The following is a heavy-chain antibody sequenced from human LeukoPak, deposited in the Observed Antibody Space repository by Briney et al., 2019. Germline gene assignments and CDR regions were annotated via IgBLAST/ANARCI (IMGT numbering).Heavy chain of an antibody. Sequence: GGSLRLSCAASGFTFSSYGMHWIRQAPGKGLEWVAFIRNDGSIIYNADSVKGRFTISRDNSKNTLYLQMNSLRADDTAVYYCARVALVLSNWFDPWGQGTLVTVSS. CDR1: GFTFSSYG. CDR2: IRNDGSII. V-gene: IGHV3-30*02. CDR3: ARVALVLSNWFDP. J-gene: IGHJ5*02. D-gene: IGHD6-13*01.